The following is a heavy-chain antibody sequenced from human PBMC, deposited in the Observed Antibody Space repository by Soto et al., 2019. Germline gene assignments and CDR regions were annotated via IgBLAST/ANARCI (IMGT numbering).Heavy chain of an antibody. J-gene: IGHJ6*02. CDR1: GGSISSGGYY. Sequence: SETLSLTCTVSGGSISSGGYYWSWIRQHPGKGLEWIGYIYYSGSTYYNPSLKSRVTISVDTSKNQFSLKLSSVTAADTAVYYCARDSTYDSSGTSFGYYYGMDVWGQGTTVT. D-gene: IGHD3-22*01. CDR3: ARDSTYDSSGTSFGYYYGMDV. V-gene: IGHV4-31*03. CDR2: IYYSGST.